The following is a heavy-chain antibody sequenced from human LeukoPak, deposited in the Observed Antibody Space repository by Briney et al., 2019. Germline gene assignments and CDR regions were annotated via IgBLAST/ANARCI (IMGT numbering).Heavy chain of an antibody. J-gene: IGHJ4*02. CDR3: ARGGKPDCSSTSCYNY. D-gene: IGHD2-2*02. CDR1: GYTFTGYY. CDR2: INPNSGGT. Sequence: ASVKVSCKASGYTFTGYYMHWVRQAPGQGLEWIGRINPNSGGTNYAQKFQGRVTMTRDTSISTAYMELSRLRSDDTAVYYCARGGKPDCSSTSCYNYWGQGTLVTVSS. V-gene: IGHV1-2*06.